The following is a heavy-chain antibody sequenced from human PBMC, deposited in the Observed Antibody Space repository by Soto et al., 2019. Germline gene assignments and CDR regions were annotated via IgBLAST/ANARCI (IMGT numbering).Heavy chain of an antibody. J-gene: IGHJ4*02. Sequence: PGGSLRPSCAASGFTFSSFWMDWVRQAPGKGLEWVANINPDGSEKQYVDSVKGRFTISRDNAKNSLYLQMSSVTAEDSALYYCSRSLDSWGQGTRVTVSS. CDR1: GFTFSSFW. V-gene: IGHV3-7*01. CDR3: SRSLDS. CDR2: INPDGSEK.